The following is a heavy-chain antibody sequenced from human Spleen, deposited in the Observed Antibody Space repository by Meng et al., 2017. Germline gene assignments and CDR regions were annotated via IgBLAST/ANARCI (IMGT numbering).Heavy chain of an antibody. CDR1: RLSFRNFQ. J-gene: IGHJ4*02. CDR2: LHCDGSGP. V-gene: IGHV3-74*01. Sequence: VQLVESGGGLVQPGGSLRLSCAASRLSFRNFQMHWLRQARGEGLVWVELLHCDGSGPIYADSVKGRFTIYRDNAKNTLDLQMNSLRLDDTAIYYCVRDNYGPDYWGRGTLVTVSS. D-gene: IGHD3-10*01. CDR3: VRDNYGPDY.